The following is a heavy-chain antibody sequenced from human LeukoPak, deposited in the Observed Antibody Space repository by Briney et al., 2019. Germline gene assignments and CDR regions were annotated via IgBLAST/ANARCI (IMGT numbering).Heavy chain of an antibody. J-gene: IGHJ5*02. CDR1: GGSFSSYY. V-gene: IGHV4-34*09. CDR2: INHSGST. D-gene: IGHD3-10*01. CDR3: ARGRITNNWFDP. Sequence: SETLSLTCAVYGGSFSSYYWSWIRQPPGKGLEWIGEINHSGSTNYNPSLESRVTISVDTSKNQFSLKLSSVTAADTAVYYCARGRITNNWFDPWGQGTLVTVSS.